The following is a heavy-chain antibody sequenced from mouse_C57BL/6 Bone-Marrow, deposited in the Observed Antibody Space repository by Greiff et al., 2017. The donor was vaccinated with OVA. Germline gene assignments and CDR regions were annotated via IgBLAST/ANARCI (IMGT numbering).Heavy chain of an antibody. Sequence: VQLQQPGAELVKPGASVKLSCKASGYTFTRYWMHWVKQRPGRGLEWIGRIDPSSVGTKYNETFKSKATLTVDKPSITSYMQLSSLTSEDAAVYYCARGIYYYWGQGTLVTVSA. V-gene: IGHV1-72*01. D-gene: IGHD1-1*01. CDR2: IDPSSVGT. J-gene: IGHJ3*01. CDR1: GYTFTRYW. CDR3: ARGIYYY.